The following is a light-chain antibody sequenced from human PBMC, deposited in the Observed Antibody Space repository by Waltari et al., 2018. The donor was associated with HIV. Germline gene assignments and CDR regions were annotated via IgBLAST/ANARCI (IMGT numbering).Light chain of an antibody. CDR2: EVS. CDR3: SSYSSSSIVAV. J-gene: IGLJ2*01. Sequence: QSALTQPASVSGSLGKSITISCPGDSIVAGGHTSFPCYQLHPSKPPKLIIYEVSNRPSVVSNRFSGSKSGNTASLTISGLQAEDEADFYCSSYSSSSIVAVFGGGTTLTVL. CDR1: SIVAGGHTS. V-gene: IGLV2-14*01.